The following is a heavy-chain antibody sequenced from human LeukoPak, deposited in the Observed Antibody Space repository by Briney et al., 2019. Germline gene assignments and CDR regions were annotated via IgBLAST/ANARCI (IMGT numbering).Heavy chain of an antibody. D-gene: IGHD3-22*01. CDR3: ARDRGYYYDSSGYTYHSDY. J-gene: IGHJ4*02. Sequence: GGSLRLSCAASGFTFSSYSMNWVRQAPGKGLEWVSSISSSSSYIYYADSVKGRFTISRDNAKNSLYLQMNSLRAEDTAVYYCARDRGYYYDSSGYTYHSDYWGQGTLVTVSS. CDR2: ISSSSSYI. CDR1: GFTFSSYS. V-gene: IGHV3-21*01.